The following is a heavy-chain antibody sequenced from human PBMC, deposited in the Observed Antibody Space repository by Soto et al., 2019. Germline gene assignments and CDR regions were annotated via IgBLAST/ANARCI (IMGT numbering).Heavy chain of an antibody. J-gene: IGHJ5*02. CDR1: GGSISSGGYY. CDR3: ARDRDYDFWRGWFDP. Sequence: PSETLSLTCTVSGGSISSGGYYWSWIRQHPGKGLEWIGYIYYSGSTYYNPSLKSRVTISVDTSKNQFSLKLSSVTAADTAVYYCARDRDYDFWRGWFDPWGQGTLVTVSS. D-gene: IGHD3-3*01. V-gene: IGHV4-31*03. CDR2: IYYSGST.